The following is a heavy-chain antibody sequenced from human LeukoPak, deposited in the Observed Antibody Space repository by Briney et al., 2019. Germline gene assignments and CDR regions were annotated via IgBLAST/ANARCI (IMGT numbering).Heavy chain of an antibody. V-gene: IGHV4-59*01. Sequence: SETLSLTCTVSGCSISSYYWSWIRQPPGKGLEWMGDIYYSGSTNYNPSLKSGGTISVDTSKNQFSLKLITVTAAGTAVAYFSRDPITMVRGFYYYYMDVWGKATTVTVSS. CDR1: GCSISSYY. D-gene: IGHD3-10*01. J-gene: IGHJ6*03. CDR2: IYYSGST. CDR3: SRDPITMVRGFYYYYMDV.